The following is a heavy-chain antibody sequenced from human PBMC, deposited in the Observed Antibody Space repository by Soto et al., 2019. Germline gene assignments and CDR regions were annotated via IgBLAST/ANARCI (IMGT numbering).Heavy chain of an antibody. V-gene: IGHV1-2*02. CDR3: ARVSATGYDNTLPFDS. Sequence: ASVKVSCKASGYTFTGYYMHWVRQAPGQGLEWMGWINPNSGGTNYAQKFQGRVTMTRDTSKNQFSLKVRFVTAADTAVYYCARVSATGYDNTLPFDSWGQGTLVTVSS. J-gene: IGHJ4*02. CDR2: INPNSGGT. CDR1: GYTFTGYY. D-gene: IGHD3-22*01.